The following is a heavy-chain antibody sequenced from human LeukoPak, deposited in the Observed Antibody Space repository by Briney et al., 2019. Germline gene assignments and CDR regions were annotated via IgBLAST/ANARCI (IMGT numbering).Heavy chain of an antibody. CDR3: ARDIGGEVRLYYGMDV. CDR1: GFTFSSYS. CDR2: ISSSSSTM. V-gene: IGHV3-48*02. D-gene: IGHD3-16*01. J-gene: IGHJ6*02. Sequence: GGSLRLSCAASGFTFSSYSMNWVRQAPGKGLEWVSYISSSSSTMYYADSVKGRFTISRDNAKNSLYLQMNSLRDEDTAVYYCARDIGGEVRLYYGMDVWGQGTTVTVSS.